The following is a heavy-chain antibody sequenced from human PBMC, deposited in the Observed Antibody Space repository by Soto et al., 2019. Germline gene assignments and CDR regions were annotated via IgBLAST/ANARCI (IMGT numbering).Heavy chain of an antibody. CDR1: GFILNNYA. V-gene: IGHV3-23*01. Sequence: GRLILACAASGFILNNYAMTWVRQAPGKGLEWVSSINICGDDTYYADYVKVRFIISRDNTKDTLYLQMNSLRAEDTAIYYCAKDRMTRNSVWDPFDVWGQGTMVTV. J-gene: IGHJ3*01. CDR3: AKDRMTRNSVWDPFDV. D-gene: IGHD4-4*01. CDR2: INICGDDT.